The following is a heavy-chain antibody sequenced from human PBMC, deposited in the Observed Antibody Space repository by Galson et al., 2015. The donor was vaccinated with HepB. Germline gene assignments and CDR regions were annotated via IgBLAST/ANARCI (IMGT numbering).Heavy chain of an antibody. CDR1: GFTFSSYA. CDR2: ISGSGGST. D-gene: IGHD6-13*01. Sequence: SLRLSCAASGFTFSSYAMSWVRQAPGKGLEWVSAISGSGGSTYYADSVKGRFTISRDNSKNTLYLQMNSLRAEDTAVYYCAKDRGQAGWYFDLWGRGTLVTVSS. CDR3: AKDRGQAGWYFDL. J-gene: IGHJ2*01. V-gene: IGHV3-23*01.